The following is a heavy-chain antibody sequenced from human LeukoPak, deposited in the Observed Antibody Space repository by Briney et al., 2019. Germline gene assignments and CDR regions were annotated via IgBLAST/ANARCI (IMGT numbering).Heavy chain of an antibody. V-gene: IGHV4-61*02. CDR3: ARASYSYDINGWVPFDY. CDR2: IYTSGST. CDR1: GNSISSGDNY. D-gene: IGHD3-22*01. Sequence: SETLSLTCTVSGNSISSGDNYWSWIRQPAGKGLEWIGRIYTSGSTNYNPSLKSRVTISGDTSKNQFSLGLSSVTAADTAVYYRARASYSYDINGWVPFDYWGQGTLVTVSS. J-gene: IGHJ4*02.